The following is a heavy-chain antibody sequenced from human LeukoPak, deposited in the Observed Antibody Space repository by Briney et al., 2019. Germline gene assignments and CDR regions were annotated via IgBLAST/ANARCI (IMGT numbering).Heavy chain of an antibody. CDR1: GFTFSSYS. D-gene: IGHD2-2*01. V-gene: IGHV3-21*01. CDR3: ARDPSCSSTSCLYGMDV. J-gene: IGHJ6*02. CDR2: ISSSSSYI. Sequence: GGSLRLSCAASGFTFSSYSMNWVRQAPGKGLEWVSSISSSSSYIYYADSVKGRFTISRDNAKSSLYLQMDSLRAEDTAVYYCARDPSCSSTSCLYGMDVWGQGTTVTVSS.